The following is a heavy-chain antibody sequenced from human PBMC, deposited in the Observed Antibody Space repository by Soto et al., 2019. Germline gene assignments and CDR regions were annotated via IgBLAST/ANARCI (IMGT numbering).Heavy chain of an antibody. V-gene: IGHV5-10-1*01. Sequence: GESMKISCKGSGYSFTSYWISWVRQMPGKGLEWMERIDPSDSYTNYSPSFQGHVTISADKSISTAYLQWSSLKASDTAMYYCARHNSLHSSSENWGQGTLVTVSS. CDR2: IDPSDSYT. CDR1: GYSFTSYW. J-gene: IGHJ4*02. CDR3: ARHNSLHSSSEN. D-gene: IGHD6-13*01.